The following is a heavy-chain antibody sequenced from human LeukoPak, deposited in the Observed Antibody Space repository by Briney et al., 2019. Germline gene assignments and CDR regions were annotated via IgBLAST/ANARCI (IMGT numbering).Heavy chain of an antibody. J-gene: IGHJ4*02. CDR3: ARDAYSSGYYGPFEY. D-gene: IGHD3-22*01. CDR2: ISYDETNK. Sequence: GGSLRLSCAASGFTFSSYAMHWVRQAPGKGLEWVAVISYDETNKYYVDSVKGRFTISRDNSKNTLYLQMNSLRPEDTAVYHCARDAYSSGYYGPFEYWGQGTLVTVSS. CDR1: GFTFSSYA. V-gene: IGHV3-30-3*01.